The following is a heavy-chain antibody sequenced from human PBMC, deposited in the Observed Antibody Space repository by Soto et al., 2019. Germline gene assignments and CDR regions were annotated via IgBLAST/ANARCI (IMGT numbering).Heavy chain of an antibody. D-gene: IGHD3-16*02. CDR1: GGSISSGVYY. CDR3: ARGGSYHELVSDH. J-gene: IGHJ4*02. V-gene: IGHV4-31*03. CDR2: IYYSGST. Sequence: QVQLQESGPGLVKPSQTLSLTCTVSGGSISSGVYYWNWIRQYPGKGLEWIGYIYYSGSTYYNPSRKSRVTLSVDTSKNQFSLKLSSVTAADTAVYYCARGGSYHELVSDHWGQGTLVTVSS.